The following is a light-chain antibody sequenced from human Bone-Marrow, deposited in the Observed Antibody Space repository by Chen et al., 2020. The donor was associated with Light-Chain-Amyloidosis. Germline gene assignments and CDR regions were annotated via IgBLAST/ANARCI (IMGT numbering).Light chain of an antibody. J-gene: IGLJ1*01. Sequence: QSALTQPASVSGSPGQSITIPCTGTSSDVGGDNHVSWYQQHPDKAPKFMIYEVTNRPSWVPDRFSGSKSDNTASLTISGLQTEDEADYFCSSYTITNTLVFGSGTRVTVL. CDR2: EVT. CDR3: SSYTITNTLV. CDR1: SSDVGGDNH. V-gene: IGLV2-14*01.